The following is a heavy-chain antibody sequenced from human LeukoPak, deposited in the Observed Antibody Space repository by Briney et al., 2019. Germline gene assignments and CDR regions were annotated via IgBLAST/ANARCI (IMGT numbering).Heavy chain of an antibody. Sequence: SETLSLTCSVSGGSISSYYWSWIRQPPGKGLEWIGYIYYSGYTNYTPSLKSRVTMSVDTSKNQFSLQLSSVTAADTAVYYCARGQAVAGVWGQGTLVTVSS. CDR3: ARGQAVAGV. J-gene: IGHJ4*02. CDR2: IYYSGYT. CDR1: GGSISSYY. V-gene: IGHV4-59*01. D-gene: IGHD6-19*01.